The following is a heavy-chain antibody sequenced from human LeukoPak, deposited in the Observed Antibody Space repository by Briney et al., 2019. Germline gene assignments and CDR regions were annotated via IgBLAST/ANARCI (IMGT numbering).Heavy chain of an antibody. CDR1: GYTFSSYY. D-gene: IGHD1-14*01. V-gene: IGHV1-46*01. J-gene: IGHJ4*02. Sequence: ASMKVSCKASGYTFSSYYMHWVRQAPGQGLEWMGIINPSGGSTTYAQKFQGRVTVTIDTSTSTGYMELSSLRSEDTAVFYCARQSVRPGASPLFDYWGQGTLVTVSS. CDR3: ARQSVRPGASPLFDY. CDR2: INPSGGST.